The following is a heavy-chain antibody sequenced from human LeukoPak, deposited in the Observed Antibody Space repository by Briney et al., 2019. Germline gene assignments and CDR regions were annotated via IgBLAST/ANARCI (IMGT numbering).Heavy chain of an antibody. CDR3: ARDAAAAGTYYYYMDV. J-gene: IGHJ6*03. V-gene: IGHV1-2*02. CDR2: INPNSGGT. Sequence: ASVKVSCKASGYTLTGYYMHWVRQAPGQGLEWMGWINPNSGGTNYAQKFQGRVTMTRDTSISTAYMELSRLRSDDTAVYYCARDAAAAGTYYYYMDVWGKGTTVTVSS. CDR1: GYTLTGYY. D-gene: IGHD6-13*01.